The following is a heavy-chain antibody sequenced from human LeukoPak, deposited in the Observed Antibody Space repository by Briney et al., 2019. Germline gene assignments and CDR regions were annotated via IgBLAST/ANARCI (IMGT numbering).Heavy chain of an antibody. D-gene: IGHD3-10*01. CDR1: GGSLSSYN. Sequence: SESLCLTCTVPGGSLSSYNWRWISHPPGKGREWGGEINLIGRTTYTPPPKSRVTISVDTFKKQVSVKLSSVTAADTAVYYCARRGWLLWCGELLYPMYYMDVWGKGTTVTISS. CDR3: ARRGWLLWCGELLYPMYYMDV. V-gene: IGHV4-34*01. J-gene: IGHJ6*03. CDR2: INLIGRT.